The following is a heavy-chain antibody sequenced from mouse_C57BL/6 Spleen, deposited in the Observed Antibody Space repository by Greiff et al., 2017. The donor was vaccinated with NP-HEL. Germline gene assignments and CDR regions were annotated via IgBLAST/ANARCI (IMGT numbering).Heavy chain of an antibody. CDR2: IDPSDSYT. Sequence: QVQLQQPGAELVMPGASVKLSCKASGYTFNSYWMHWVKQRPGQGLEWIGEIDPSDSYTNYNQKFKGKSTLTVDKSSSTAYMQLSRLTSEDSAVYYCARKGYCGPFAYWGQGTLVTVSA. CDR3: ARKGYCGPFAY. J-gene: IGHJ3*01. V-gene: IGHV1-69*01. CDR1: GYTFNSYW. D-gene: IGHD2-14*01.